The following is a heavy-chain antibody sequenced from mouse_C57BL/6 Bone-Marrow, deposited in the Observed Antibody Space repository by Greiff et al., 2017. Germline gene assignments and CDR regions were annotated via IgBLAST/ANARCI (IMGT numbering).Heavy chain of an antibody. Sequence: VQLQQPGAELVKPGASVKLSCKASGYTFTSYWMQWVKQRAGQGLEWIGEIDPSDSYTNYNQKFKGKATLTVDSASSTAYMQLSSLTSEDSAVYYCARDYYGNLYYFDYWGQGATLTVSS. CDR3: ARDYYGNLYYFDY. D-gene: IGHD1-1*01. CDR2: IDPSDSYT. V-gene: IGHV1-50*01. CDR1: GYTFTSYW. J-gene: IGHJ2*01.